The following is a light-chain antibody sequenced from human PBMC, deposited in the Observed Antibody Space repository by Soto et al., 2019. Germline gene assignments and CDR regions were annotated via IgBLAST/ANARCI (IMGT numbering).Light chain of an antibody. Sequence: QSALTQPPSVSEAPRQRVTISCSGSSSNIGNNAVNWYQQLPGKAPKLLIYYDDLLPSGVSDRFSGSKYGASASLAISGLQSEDEADYYCAAWDDSLNGFDVFGTGTKLTVL. CDR2: YDD. CDR1: SSNIGNNA. CDR3: AAWDDSLNGFDV. V-gene: IGLV1-36*01. J-gene: IGLJ1*01.